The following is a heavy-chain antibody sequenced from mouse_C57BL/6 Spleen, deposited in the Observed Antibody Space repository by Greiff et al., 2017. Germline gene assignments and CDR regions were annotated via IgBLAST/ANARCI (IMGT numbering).Heavy chain of an antibody. CDR3: TREYYGNSSL. V-gene: IGHV14-4*01. J-gene: IGHJ1*03. CDR1: GFNIKDDY. Sequence: EVQLLQSGAELVRPGASVKLSCTASGFNIKDDYMEWVKQMPKQGLEWVGWINPEDGDTEYASKVQGRVTISAEKATNTAYLQLSSLRSEDTAVYYCTREYYGNSSLGDRGT. CDR2: INPEDGDT. D-gene: IGHD1-1*01.